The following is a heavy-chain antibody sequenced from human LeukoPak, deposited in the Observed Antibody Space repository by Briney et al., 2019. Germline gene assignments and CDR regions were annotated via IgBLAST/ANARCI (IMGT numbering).Heavy chain of an antibody. D-gene: IGHD3-10*01. Sequence: SETLSLTCIVSGGSINNYFWGWIRQPPGEGLEWIGYVFYLGSTKYNPSLESRVTMSVDTSKNLFSLRLTSVTAADTAVYYCARRWVAGLNSGNSYHADAFDIWGQGTMVTVSS. CDR2: VFYLGST. CDR1: GGSINNYF. CDR3: ARRWVAGLNSGNSYHADAFDI. J-gene: IGHJ3*02. V-gene: IGHV4-59*08.